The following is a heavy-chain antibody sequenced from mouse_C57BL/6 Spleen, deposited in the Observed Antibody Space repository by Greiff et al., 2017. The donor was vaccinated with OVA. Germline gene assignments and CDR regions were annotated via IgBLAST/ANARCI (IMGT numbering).Heavy chain of an antibody. CDR3: ARERESYYSNYGGWAYYFDY. CDR2: IYPGDGDT. V-gene: IGHV1-82*01. Sequence: VQLVESGPELVKPGASVKISCKASGYAFSSSWMNWVKQRPGKGLEWIGRIYPGDGDTNYNGKFKGKATLTAAKSSSTAYMQLSSLTSEDSAVYFCARERESYYSNYGGWAYYFDYWGQGTTLTVSS. CDR1: GYAFSSSW. D-gene: IGHD2-5*01. J-gene: IGHJ2*01.